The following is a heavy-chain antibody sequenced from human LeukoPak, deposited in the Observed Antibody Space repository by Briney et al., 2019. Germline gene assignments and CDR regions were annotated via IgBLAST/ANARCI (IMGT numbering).Heavy chain of an antibody. D-gene: IGHD2-2*01. CDR3: TTGWEYQLRF. J-gene: IGHJ4*02. CDR2: IKSKTEGGTT. Sequence: PGGSLRLXCAASGFTFSNAWMSWVRQAPGKGLEWVGRIKSKTEGGTTDYAAPVKGRFTISRDDSKNTLYLQMNSLKTEDTAVYYCTTGWEYQLRFWGQGTLVTVSS. V-gene: IGHV3-15*01. CDR1: GFTFSNAW.